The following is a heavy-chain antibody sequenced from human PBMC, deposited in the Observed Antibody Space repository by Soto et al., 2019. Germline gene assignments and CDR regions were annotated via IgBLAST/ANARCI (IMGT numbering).Heavy chain of an antibody. D-gene: IGHD2-8*01. V-gene: IGHV3-23*01. Sequence: EVQLLESGGGLVQPGGSLRLSCAASGFTFSSYAMSWVRQAPGKGLEWVSAISGSGARTYYADSVKGRFTISRDNSRNTLYMQMNSLRGEDTAVYFCAKMNGPPHWGQGTLVTVSS. J-gene: IGHJ4*02. CDR2: ISGSGART. CDR1: GFTFSSYA. CDR3: AKMNGPPH.